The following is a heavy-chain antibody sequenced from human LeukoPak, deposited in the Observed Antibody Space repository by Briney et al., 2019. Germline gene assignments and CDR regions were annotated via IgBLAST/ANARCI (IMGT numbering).Heavy chain of an antibody. J-gene: IGHJ4*02. Sequence: ASVKVSCKVSGYTFTSYGINWVRQAPGQGLEWMGWISAYNGNTNYAQKLQGRVTMTTDTSTSTAYMELRSLRSDDTAVYYCARDDALVATGSFDYWGQGTLVTVSS. V-gene: IGHV1-18*01. CDR1: GYTFTSYG. CDR3: ARDDALVATGSFDY. CDR2: ISAYNGNT. D-gene: IGHD5-12*01.